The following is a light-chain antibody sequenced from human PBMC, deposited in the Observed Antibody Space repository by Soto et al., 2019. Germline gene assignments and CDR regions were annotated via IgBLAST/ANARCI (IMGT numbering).Light chain of an antibody. V-gene: IGKV1D-13*01. J-gene: IGKJ4*01. CDR1: QSVSSA. CDR3: QQFNNYPLT. Sequence: TQSPATLSVSPGERATLSFRASQSVSSALEWYQQKPGKPPKLLIYDASNLETGVPSRFRGSGSGTDFSLTISGLQPEDFETYYCQQFNNYPLTFGGGTKVDIK. CDR2: DAS.